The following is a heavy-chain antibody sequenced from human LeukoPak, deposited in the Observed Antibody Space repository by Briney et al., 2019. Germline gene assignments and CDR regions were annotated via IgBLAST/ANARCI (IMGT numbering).Heavy chain of an antibody. Sequence: SETLSLTCTVSGGSISSGDYYWSWIRQPPGKGLEWIGYIYYSGSTYYNPSLKSRVTISVDTSKNQFSLKLSSVTAADTAVYYCARAGGGYGWNLDFDYWGQGTLVTVSS. J-gene: IGHJ4*02. CDR1: GGSISSGDYY. D-gene: IGHD5-12*01. V-gene: IGHV4-30-4*01. CDR2: IYYSGST. CDR3: ARAGGGYGWNLDFDY.